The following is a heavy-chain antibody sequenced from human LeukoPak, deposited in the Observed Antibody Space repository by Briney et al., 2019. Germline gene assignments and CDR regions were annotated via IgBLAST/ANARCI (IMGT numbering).Heavy chain of an antibody. CDR3: TRDFWADY. Sequence: GGSLRLSCAASGFTFRNYWMSWIRQAPGRGLEWVANIKLDGTQKNYIQSVRGRFTISRDNARNFLYLQLSSLRAEDTAVYYCTRDFWADYWGQGTLVTASS. CDR2: IKLDGTQK. J-gene: IGHJ4*02. D-gene: IGHD3-3*01. CDR1: GFTFRNYW. V-gene: IGHV3-7*01.